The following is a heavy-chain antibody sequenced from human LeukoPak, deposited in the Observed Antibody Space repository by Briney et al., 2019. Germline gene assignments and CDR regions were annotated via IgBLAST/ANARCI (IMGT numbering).Heavy chain of an antibody. J-gene: IGHJ4*02. CDR1: GFTFSWHR. CDR2: IETDGTRA. Sequence: GGSLRLSCAASGFTFSWHRMHWVRQVPGKGLVWISWIETDGTRAGYVDSVKGRFTVSRDNAKNTLYLQMNSLRADDTAVYYCARRGSGYDDPVDYWGQGTLVTVSS. CDR3: ARRGSGYDDPVDY. D-gene: IGHD5-12*01. V-gene: IGHV3-74*01.